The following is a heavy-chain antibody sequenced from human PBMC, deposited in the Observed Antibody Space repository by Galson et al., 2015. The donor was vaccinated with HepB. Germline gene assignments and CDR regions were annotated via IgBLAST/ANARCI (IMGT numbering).Heavy chain of an antibody. Sequence: SLRLSCAASGFTFSDYYMSWIRQAPGKGLEWVSYISSSSSYTNYADSVKGRFTISRDNAKNSLYLQMNSLRAEDTAVYYCARDGAHALNPPYYYYGMDVWGQGTTVTVSS. CDR3: ARDGAHALNPPYYYYGMDV. V-gene: IGHV3-11*05. CDR1: GFTFSDYY. CDR2: ISSSSSYT. D-gene: IGHD3-16*01. J-gene: IGHJ6*02.